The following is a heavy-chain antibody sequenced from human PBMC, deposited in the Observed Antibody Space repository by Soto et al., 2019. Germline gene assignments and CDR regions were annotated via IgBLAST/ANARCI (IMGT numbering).Heavy chain of an antibody. CDR1: GGSFSGYY. CDR2: INHSGST. V-gene: IGHV4-34*01. Sequence: SETLSLTCAVYGGSFSGYYWSWIRQPPGKGLEWIGEINHSGSTNYNPFLKSRVTISVDTSKNQFSLKLSSVTAADTAVYYCTRGATVTTRDYYYYYMDVWGKGTTVTVSS. J-gene: IGHJ6*03. D-gene: IGHD4-4*01. CDR3: TRGATVTTRDYYYYYMDV.